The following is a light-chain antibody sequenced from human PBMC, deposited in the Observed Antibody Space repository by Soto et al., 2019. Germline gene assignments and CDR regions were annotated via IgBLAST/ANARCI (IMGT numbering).Light chain of an antibody. J-gene: IGKJ5*01. Sequence: EIVMAQSPATLSVSPGEIATLSCKTIQSVDILLAWYQQKPGQAPRLLIYRASTRTTGIPARFSGSGSGTEFTLTINSLQSEDFAVYYCQQYNNWPPITFGQGTRLEIK. CDR2: RAS. CDR1: QSVDIL. CDR3: QQYNNWPPIT. V-gene: IGKV3-15*01.